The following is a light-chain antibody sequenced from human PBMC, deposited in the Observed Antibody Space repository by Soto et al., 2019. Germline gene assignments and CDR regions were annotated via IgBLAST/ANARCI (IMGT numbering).Light chain of an antibody. CDR1: QSVSRD. CDR3: QQYNDWPLT. J-gene: IGKJ4*01. CDR2: DIS. Sequence: EIVMTQSPATLSVSPGERATLSCRASQSVSRDLAWYQQKPGQAPRLLIYDISTRATGIPTRFSGSGSGTEFTLTISSLQYEDFDVYYCQQYNDWPLTLGGGTKVDIK. V-gene: IGKV3D-15*01.